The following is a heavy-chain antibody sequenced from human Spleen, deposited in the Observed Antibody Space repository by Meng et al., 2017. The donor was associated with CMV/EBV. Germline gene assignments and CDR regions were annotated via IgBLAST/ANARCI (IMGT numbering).Heavy chain of an antibody. D-gene: IGHD1-1*01. CDR1: GGSISSYY. CDR2: IYHSGST. CDR3: ARTEGYNWNDVHWFDP. Sequence: SETLSLTCTVSGGSISSYYWSWIRQPPGKGLEWIGEIYHSGSTNYNPSLKSRVTISVDKSKNQFSLKLSSVTAADTAVYYCARTEGYNWNDVHWFDPWGQGTLVTVSS. V-gene: IGHV4-59*01. J-gene: IGHJ5*02.